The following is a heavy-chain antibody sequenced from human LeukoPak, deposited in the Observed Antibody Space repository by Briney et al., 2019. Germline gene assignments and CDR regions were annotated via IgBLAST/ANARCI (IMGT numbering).Heavy chain of an antibody. CDR2: VSGSSHT. CDR1: GFAFSRYA. CDR3: TKESDYSNAAPEWGFDS. V-gene: IGHV3-23*01. Sequence: GGSLRLSCVASGFAFSRYAMSWVRQAPGKGLEWVSGVSGSSHTADAYSVKGRFTISRDNSRNTLYLQMHSLRADDTAVYYCTKESDYSNAAPEWGFDSWGQGTLVTVSS. D-gene: IGHD3-3*01. J-gene: IGHJ4*02.